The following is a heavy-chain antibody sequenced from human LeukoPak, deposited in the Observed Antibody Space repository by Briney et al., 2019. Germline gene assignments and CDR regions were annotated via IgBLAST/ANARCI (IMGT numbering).Heavy chain of an antibody. CDR2: ISAYNGNT. V-gene: IGHV1-18*01. CDR3: ARSTKILWFGELLYNWFDP. CDR1: GGTFSSYA. D-gene: IGHD3-10*01. Sequence: ASVKVSCKASGGTFSSYAISWVRQAPGQGLEWMGWISAYNGNTNYAQKLQGRVTMTTDTSTSTAYMGLRSLKSDDTAVYYCARSTKILWFGELLYNWFDPWGQGTLVTVSS. J-gene: IGHJ5*02.